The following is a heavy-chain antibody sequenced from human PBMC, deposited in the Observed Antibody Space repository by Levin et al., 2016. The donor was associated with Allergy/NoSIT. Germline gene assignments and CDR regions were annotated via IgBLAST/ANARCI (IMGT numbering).Heavy chain of an antibody. CDR3: ASFDIVVVPAANNWFDP. J-gene: IGHJ5*02. V-gene: IGHV3-30*04. Sequence: GESLKISCAASGFTFSSYAMHWVRQAPGKGLEWVAVISYDGSNKYYADSVKGRFTISRDNSKNTLYLQMNSLRAEDTAVYYCASFDIVVVPAANNWFDPWGQGTLVTVSS. D-gene: IGHD2-2*01. CDR1: GFTFSSYA. CDR2: ISYDGSNK.